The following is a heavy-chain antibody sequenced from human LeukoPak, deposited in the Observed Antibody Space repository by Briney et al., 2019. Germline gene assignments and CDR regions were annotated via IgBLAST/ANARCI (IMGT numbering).Heavy chain of an antibody. CDR2: IWYDGGNK. CDR3: ARDSTQGAFDI. CDR1: GFTFSSYG. Sequence: GGSLRLSCAASGFTFSSYGMHWGRPAPGEGLGGVAVIWYDGGNKYYADSVKGRYTISRDNSKNTLYLQMNSLRAGDTAVYYCARDSTQGAFDIWGQGTMVTVSS. J-gene: IGHJ3*02. V-gene: IGHV3-33*01.